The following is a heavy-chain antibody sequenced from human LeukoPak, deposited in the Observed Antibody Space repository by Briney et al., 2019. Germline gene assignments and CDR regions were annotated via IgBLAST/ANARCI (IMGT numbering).Heavy chain of an antibody. Sequence: NPSETLSLTCTVTSGSINGHYWSWIRQPAGKEMQWIGRIYTSGATNYNPSFKSRVTMSIDTSKKEFTLKLTSVTAADTAVYYCARDQYFDFWSSNATPYYFDYWGQGSLVTVSS. CDR1: SGSINGHY. CDR2: IYTSGAT. D-gene: IGHD3-3*01. V-gene: IGHV4-4*07. J-gene: IGHJ4*02. CDR3: ARDQYFDFWSSNATPYYFDY.